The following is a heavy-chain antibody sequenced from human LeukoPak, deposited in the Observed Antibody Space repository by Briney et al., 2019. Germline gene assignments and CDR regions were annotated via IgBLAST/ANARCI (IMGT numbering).Heavy chain of an antibody. D-gene: IGHD2-15*01. CDR3: AREAPICSGGTCYDY. CDR2: IHYSGST. J-gene: IGHJ4*02. Sequence: PSETLSLTCTVSGSXFSSYYCSWIRQPPGKGLEWIGYIHYSGSTNYDPSLKSRVIISVDTSKNQFSLKLSSVTAADTAVYYCAREAPICSGGTCYDYWGQGTLVTVSS. V-gene: IGHV4-59*01. CDR1: GSXFSSYY.